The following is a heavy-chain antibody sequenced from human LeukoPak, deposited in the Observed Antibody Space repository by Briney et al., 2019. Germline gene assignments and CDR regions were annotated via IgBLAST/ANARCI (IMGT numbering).Heavy chain of an antibody. CDR3: ASTDCSSTSCYTMAV. CDR1: GGTFSSYA. Sequence: SVKVSCKASGGTFSSYAISWVRQTPGQGLEWMGGIIPIFGTANYAQKFQGRVTITTDESTSTAYMELSSLRSEDTAVYYCASTDCSSTSCYTMAVWGKGTTVTVSS. CDR2: IIPIFGTA. V-gene: IGHV1-69*05. J-gene: IGHJ6*04. D-gene: IGHD2-2*02.